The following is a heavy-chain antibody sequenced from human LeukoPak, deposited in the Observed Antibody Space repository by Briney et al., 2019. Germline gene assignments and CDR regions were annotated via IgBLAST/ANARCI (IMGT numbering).Heavy chain of an antibody. CDR2: VGTSSSYI. V-gene: IGHV3-21*01. CDR1: GFIFSTYS. D-gene: IGHD3-3*01. J-gene: IGHJ4*02. Sequence: PGGSLRLSCAASGFIFSTYSMNWVRQAPGKGLEWVPSVGTSSSYIYYGDSVKGRFTISRDNAKNSLYLQMNSLRAEDTAVYYCARGGVWQAFWSGNSDYWGQGTLVTVSS. CDR3: ARGGVWQAFWSGNSDY.